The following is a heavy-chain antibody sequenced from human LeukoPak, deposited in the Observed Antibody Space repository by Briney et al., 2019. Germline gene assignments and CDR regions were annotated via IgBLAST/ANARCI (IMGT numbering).Heavy chain of an antibody. D-gene: IGHD3-22*01. CDR1: GGSISSSNR. CDR2: IYHSGST. CDR3: ASGSSGYLARGRSIDY. Sequence: NPSETLSLTCTVSGGSISSSNRWSWVRQPPGKGLEWIGEIYHSGSTNYNPPLKSRVTISVDKSKNQFSLKLSSVTAADTAVYYCASGSSGYLARGRSIDYWGQGTLVTVSS. J-gene: IGHJ4*02. V-gene: IGHV4-4*02.